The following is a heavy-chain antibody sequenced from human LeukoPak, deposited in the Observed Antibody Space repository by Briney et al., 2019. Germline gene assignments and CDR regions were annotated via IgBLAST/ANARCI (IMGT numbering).Heavy chain of an antibody. Sequence: PGGSLRLSCAASGFTFNSYAMSWVRQAPGKGLEWVSAISGSGGSTYYADSVKGRFTISRDNSKNTLYLQMNSLRAEDTAVYYCAKDHGSWGYSSSWYPYWGQGTLVTVSS. CDR2: ISGSGGST. J-gene: IGHJ4*02. D-gene: IGHD6-13*01. V-gene: IGHV3-23*01. CDR1: GFTFNSYA. CDR3: AKDHGSWGYSSSWYPY.